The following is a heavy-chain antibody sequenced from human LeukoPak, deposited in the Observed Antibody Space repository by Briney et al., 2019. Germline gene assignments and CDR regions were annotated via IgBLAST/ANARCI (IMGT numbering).Heavy chain of an antibody. Sequence: ASEKVSCKASGYTFTSYGISWVRQATGQRLERIVWISAYIGNTNYAQKLQGRVTMTTDTSTSTAYRELRTLRPDDTAVYYCASQYCSGGSCYTWAGFDYWGQGTLVTVSS. V-gene: IGHV1-18*01. J-gene: IGHJ4*02. CDR3: ASQYCSGGSCYTWAGFDY. D-gene: IGHD2-15*01. CDR2: ISAYIGNT. CDR1: GYTFTSYG.